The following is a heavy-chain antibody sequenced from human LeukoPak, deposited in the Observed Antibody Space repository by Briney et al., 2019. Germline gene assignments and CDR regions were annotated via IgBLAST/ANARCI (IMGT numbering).Heavy chain of an antibody. Sequence: SETLSLTCAVYGGSFSGYYWSWIRQPPGKGLEWIGEINHSGSTNYNPSLKSRVAISVDTSKNQFSLKLSSVTAADTAVYYCARGRAYGSGWYRSIGYFDYWGQGTLVTVSS. CDR1: GGSFSGYY. CDR3: ARGRAYGSGWYRSIGYFDY. J-gene: IGHJ4*02. V-gene: IGHV4-34*01. CDR2: INHSGST. D-gene: IGHD6-19*01.